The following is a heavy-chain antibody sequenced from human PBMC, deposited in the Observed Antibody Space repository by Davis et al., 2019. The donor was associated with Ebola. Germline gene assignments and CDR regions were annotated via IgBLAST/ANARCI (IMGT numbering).Heavy chain of an antibody. CDR2: ITTNTASP. Sequence: SVPVSCKASGYTFTHYAINCLRQAPAQRLEWLGWITTNTASPTYARDFSERFVFSLDTSVNTAFMQISNLRAEGTATYYCARGLGELALNWGQGTLVTVSS. CDR3: ARGLGELALN. D-gene: IGHD3-16*01. V-gene: IGHV7-4-1*02. J-gene: IGHJ4*02. CDR1: GYTFTHYA.